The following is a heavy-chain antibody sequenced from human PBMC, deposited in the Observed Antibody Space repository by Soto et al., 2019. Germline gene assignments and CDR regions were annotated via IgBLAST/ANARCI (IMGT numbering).Heavy chain of an antibody. V-gene: IGHV3-30-3*01. CDR3: ARVRGYSYGLMDAFDY. J-gene: IGHJ4*02. D-gene: IGHD5-18*01. CDR2: ISYDGSNK. Sequence: QVQLVESGGGVVQPGRSLRLSCAASGFTFSSYAMHWVRQAPGKGLEWVAVISYDGSNKYYADSVKGRFTISRDNXKTXLYLQMNSLRAEDTAVYYCARVRGYSYGLMDAFDYWGQGTLVTVSS. CDR1: GFTFSSYA.